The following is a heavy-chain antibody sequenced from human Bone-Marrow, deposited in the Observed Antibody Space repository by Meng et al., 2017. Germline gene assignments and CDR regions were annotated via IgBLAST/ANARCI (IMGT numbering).Heavy chain of an antibody. J-gene: IGHJ4*02. V-gene: IGHV4-59*01. CDR1: GDSISNYY. Sequence: SETLSLTCTVSGDSISNYYWSWIRQPPGKGLEWIGYIYYGGSTIYNPSLRSRVTIFQDTSNNPLSLKLSSVTAADTAVYYCARVSIGEIGELGHLDSWGQGTLVTVSS. CDR2: IYYGGST. D-gene: IGHD3-10*01. CDR3: ARVSIGEIGELGHLDS.